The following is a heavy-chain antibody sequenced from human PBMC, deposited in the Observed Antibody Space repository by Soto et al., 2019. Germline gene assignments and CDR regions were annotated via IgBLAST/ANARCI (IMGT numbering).Heavy chain of an antibody. CDR2: IYYSGST. D-gene: IGHD5-18*01. CDR1: GGSISSSSYY. V-gene: IGHV4-61*01. CDR3: ARERAAMAPYYYGMDV. J-gene: IGHJ6*04. Sequence: ETLSLTCTVSGGSISSSSYYWGWIRQPPGKGLEWIGYIYYSGSTNYNPSLKSRVTISVDTSKNQFSLKLSSVTAADTAVYYCARERAAMAPYYYGMDVWGKGTTVTVSS.